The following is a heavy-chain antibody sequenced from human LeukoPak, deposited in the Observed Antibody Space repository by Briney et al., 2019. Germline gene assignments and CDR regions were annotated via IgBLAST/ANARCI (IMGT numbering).Heavy chain of an antibody. CDR1: GGTFSSYA. J-gene: IGHJ4*02. CDR2: IIPIFGTA. V-gene: IGHV1-69*05. CDR3: ARERDSSGWYLGYFDY. Sequence: GASVKVSCKASGGTFSSYAISLVRQAPGQGLECMGRIIPIFGTANYAQKFQGRVTITTDESTSTAYMELSSLRSEDTAVYYRARERDSSGWYLGYFDYSRQGTLVTVSS. D-gene: IGHD6-19*01.